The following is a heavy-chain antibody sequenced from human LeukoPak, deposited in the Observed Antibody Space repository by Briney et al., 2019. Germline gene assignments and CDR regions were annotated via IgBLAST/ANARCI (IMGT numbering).Heavy chain of an antibody. CDR3: ARGPSGGNTLWMDY. V-gene: IGHV3-48*03. CDR2: ISSSGSTK. J-gene: IGHJ4*02. CDR1: GFTFSSYE. Sequence: GGSLRLSCAASGFTFSSYEMNWVRQAPGKGLEWVSYISSSGSTKHNADSVKGRFTISRDNAKNSLYLQMNSLRTEDTAVYYCARGPSGGNTLWMDYWGQGTLVTVSS. D-gene: IGHD2-21*01.